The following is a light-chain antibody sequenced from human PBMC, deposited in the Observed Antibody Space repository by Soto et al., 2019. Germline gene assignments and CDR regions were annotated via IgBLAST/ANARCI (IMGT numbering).Light chain of an antibody. Sequence: EIVLTQSPGTLSLSPGERATLSCRASQSVSSSYLAWYQQKPGQAPRLPIYGASSGATGIPDRFSGSGSGTDFTLTISRLEPEDFAVYYCQQYGSSPLTFGGGTKVEIK. J-gene: IGKJ4*01. V-gene: IGKV3-20*01. CDR2: GAS. CDR3: QQYGSSPLT. CDR1: QSVSSSY.